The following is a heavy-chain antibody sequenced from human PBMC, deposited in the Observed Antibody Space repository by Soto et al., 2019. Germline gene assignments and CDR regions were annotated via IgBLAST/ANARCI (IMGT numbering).Heavy chain of an antibody. CDR2: ITARADTT. V-gene: IGHV3-23*01. D-gene: IGHD6-19*01. CDR3: AKALSSGWYQNWFDP. Sequence: GGSLRLPCAASALTFRSYAMSWVRQAPGKGQEWVSAITARADTTYYADSVKGRITISRDNSKNTLYLQMSSLRAEDTAVYYCAKALSSGWYQNWFDPWGQGTLVTVSS. J-gene: IGHJ5*02. CDR1: ALTFRSYA.